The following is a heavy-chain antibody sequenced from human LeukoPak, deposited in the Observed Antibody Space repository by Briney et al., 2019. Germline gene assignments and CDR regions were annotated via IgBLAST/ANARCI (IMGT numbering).Heavy chain of an antibody. V-gene: IGHV3-13*01. D-gene: IGHD3-16*01. CDR3: ARGRDLGRPYCFDS. J-gene: IGHJ4*02. CDR1: GFTFSSYD. Sequence: PGGSLRLSCAASGFTFSSYDMHWVRQVTGKGLEWVSAIGTAGDTYYPDSVQGRFTISRENAKNSLYLQMSSLRAGDTAVYYCARGRDLGRPYCFDSWGQGTLVTVSS. CDR2: IGTAGDT.